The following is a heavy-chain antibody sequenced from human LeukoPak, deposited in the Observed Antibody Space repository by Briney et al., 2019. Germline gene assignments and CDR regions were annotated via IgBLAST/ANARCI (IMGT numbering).Heavy chain of an antibody. D-gene: IGHD3-10*01. J-gene: IGHJ3*02. CDR3: ARDYYGSGSYSFDI. Sequence: GGSLRLSCAASGFTFSSYAMSWVRQAPGKGLEWVSAISGSGGSTYYADSVKGRFTISRDNAKNSLYLQMNSLRAEDTAVYYCARDYYGSGSYSFDIWGQGTMVTVSS. CDR1: GFTFSSYA. CDR2: ISGSGGST. V-gene: IGHV3-23*01.